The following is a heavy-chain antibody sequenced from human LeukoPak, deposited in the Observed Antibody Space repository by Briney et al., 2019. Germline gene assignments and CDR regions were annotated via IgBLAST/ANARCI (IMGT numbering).Heavy chain of an antibody. D-gene: IGHD3-10*01. J-gene: IGHJ4*02. Sequence: SGSVSFTASGGTFNIYAISGVRQAPGQGGEWGGGITPIFGTAKYAQKFQGRLTITADESTSTAYMELSSLRSEDTAVYYCARENYYGSGSYSLAYWGQGTLVTVSS. CDR1: GGTFNIYA. V-gene: IGHV1-69*01. CDR3: ARENYYGSGSYSLAY. CDR2: ITPIFGTA.